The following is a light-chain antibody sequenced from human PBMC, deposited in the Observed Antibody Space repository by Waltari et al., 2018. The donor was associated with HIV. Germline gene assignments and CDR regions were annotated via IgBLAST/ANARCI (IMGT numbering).Light chain of an antibody. CDR3: GVWDSTLKQWL. CDR2: RNY. Sequence: QSVLTQPPSASGAPGQTVTISCSGSTPNVETKWVYWYQQLPGTAPKLLIYRNYQRPSGVPDRFSSSKSGASASLIISGLRSEDEADYFCGVWDSTLKQWLFGGRTKLTVL. V-gene: IGLV1-47*01. CDR1: TPNVETKW. J-gene: IGLJ3*02.